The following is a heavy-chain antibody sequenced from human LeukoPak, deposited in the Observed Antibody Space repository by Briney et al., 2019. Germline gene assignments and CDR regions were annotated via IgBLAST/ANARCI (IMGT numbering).Heavy chain of an antibody. CDR2: IYYSGST. V-gene: IGHV4-31*03. D-gene: IGHD5-18*01. CDR1: GGSISSGGYY. CDR3: AREKVDTAMATIDY. J-gene: IGHJ4*02. Sequence: SQTLSLTCTVSGGSISSGGYYWSWIRQHPGKGLEWIGYIYYSGSTYYNPSLKSRVTISVDTSKDQFSLKLSSVTAADTAVYYCAREKVDTAMATIDYWGQGTLVTVSS.